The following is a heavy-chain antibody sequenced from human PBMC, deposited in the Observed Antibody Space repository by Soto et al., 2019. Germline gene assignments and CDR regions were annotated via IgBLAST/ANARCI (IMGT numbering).Heavy chain of an antibody. D-gene: IGHD3-22*01. CDR1: GGSISSSSSY. Sequence: QLQLQESGPGLVKPSETLSLTCTVSGGSISSSSSYWIWIRQPPGKGLEWIGSGYNSGSTHSNPSLKSRVTISVDTSKNQVSLKLSSVTAADTAVYYCARNYYDGSGHFYWGQGTLVTVSS. J-gene: IGHJ4*02. CDR2: GYNSGST. CDR3: ARNYYDGSGHFY. V-gene: IGHV4-39*01.